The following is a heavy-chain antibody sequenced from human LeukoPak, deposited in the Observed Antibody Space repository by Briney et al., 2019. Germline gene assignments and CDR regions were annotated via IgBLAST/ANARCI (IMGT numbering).Heavy chain of an antibody. J-gene: IGHJ4*02. CDR3: AKDYTGLWPYYFDY. Sequence: GGSLRLSCAASGFTFTSYAMSWVRQAPGKGLEWVAFIRYDGSNKYYADSVKGRFTIFRDNSKNTLYVQMSSLRAEDTAVYYCAKDYTGLWPYYFDYWGQGTLVTVSS. CDR1: GFTFTSYA. CDR2: IRYDGSNK. V-gene: IGHV3-30*02. D-gene: IGHD3-16*01.